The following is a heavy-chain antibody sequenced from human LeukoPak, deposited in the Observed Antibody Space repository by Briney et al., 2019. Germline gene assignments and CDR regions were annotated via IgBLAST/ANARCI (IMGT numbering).Heavy chain of an antibody. V-gene: IGHV4-38-2*02. D-gene: IGHD6-13*01. CDR3: AREVGYSSSWDYYYYMDV. CDR1: GYSISSGYY. Sequence: SETLSLTCTVSGYSISSGYYWGWLRQPPGKGLEWIESIYHSGSTYYNPSLKSRVTISVDTSKNQFSLKLSSVAAADTAVYYCAREVGYSSSWDYYYYMDVWGKGTTVTVSS. J-gene: IGHJ6*03. CDR2: IYHSGST.